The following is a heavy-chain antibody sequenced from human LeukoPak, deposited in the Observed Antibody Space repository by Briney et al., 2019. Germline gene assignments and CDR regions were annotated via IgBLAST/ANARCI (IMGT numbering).Heavy chain of an antibody. CDR3: ARDQPYSTTSYYYGSGSYPHYFDY. J-gene: IGHJ4*02. CDR1: GYTFTSYG. V-gene: IGHV1-18*01. Sequence: ASVKVSCKASGYTFTSYGISWVRQAPGRGLEWMGWISAYNGNTNYAQKLQGRVTMTTDTSTSTAYMELRSLRSDDTAVYYCARDQPYSTTSYYYGSGSYPHYFDYWGQGTLVTVSS. D-gene: IGHD3-10*01. CDR2: ISAYNGNT.